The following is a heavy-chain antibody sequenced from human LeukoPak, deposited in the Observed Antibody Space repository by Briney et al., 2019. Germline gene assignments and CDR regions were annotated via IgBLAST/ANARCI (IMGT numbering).Heavy chain of an antibody. Sequence: PGGSLRLSCAASGFTFSSYAMSWVRQAPGKGLEWISTITGSGSNTYYADSVKGRFSISRDNSKNMLYLQMYSLRAEDRAIYYCAEYSVLERAAGHFDSWGQGTLVTVSS. D-gene: IGHD6-25*01. J-gene: IGHJ4*02. V-gene: IGHV3-23*01. CDR2: ITGSGSNT. CDR1: GFTFSSYA. CDR3: AEYSVLERAAGHFDS.